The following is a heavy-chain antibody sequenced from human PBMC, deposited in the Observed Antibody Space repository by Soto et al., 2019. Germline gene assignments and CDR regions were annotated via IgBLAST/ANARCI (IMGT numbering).Heavy chain of an antibody. J-gene: IGHJ6*02. CDR3: ARSLWPNYYGSGSYGGMDV. D-gene: IGHD3-10*01. CDR1: GGSISSGGYY. CDR2: IYYSGST. Sequence: KPSETLSLTCTVSGGSISSGGYYWSWIRQHPGKGLEWIGYIYYSGSTYYNPSLKSRVTISVDTSKNQFSLKLSSVTAADTAVYYCARSLWPNYYGSGSYGGMDVWGQGTTVTVSS. V-gene: IGHV4-31*03.